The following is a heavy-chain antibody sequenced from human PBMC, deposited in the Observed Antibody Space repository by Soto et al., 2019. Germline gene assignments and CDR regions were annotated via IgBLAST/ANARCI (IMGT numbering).Heavy chain of an antibody. J-gene: IGHJ4*02. CDR1: GFTFSSYS. CDR2: ISSSSSYI. CDR3: ARYLYSSSARYFDY. D-gene: IGHD6-6*01. V-gene: IGHV3-21*01. Sequence: EVQLVESGGGLVKPGGSLRLSCAASGFTFSSYSMNWVRQAPGKGLEWVSSISSSSSYIYYADSVKGRFTISRDNAKNSLYPQMNSLRAEDTAVYYCARYLYSSSARYFDYWGQGTLVTVSS.